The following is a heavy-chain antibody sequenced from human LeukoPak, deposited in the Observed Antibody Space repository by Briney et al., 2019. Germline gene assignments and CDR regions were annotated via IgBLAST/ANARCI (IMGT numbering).Heavy chain of an antibody. CDR2: IRDASTI. J-gene: IGHJ4*02. V-gene: IGHV3-48*04. CDR3: ARDRGYFDN. CDR1: GFXFSVYS. Sequence: GGSLRLSCAASGFXFSVYSINWVRQAPGKGLEWVAYIRDASTIYYADSVKGRFTISRDNVQNSLYLQMNSLRAEDTAMYYCARDRGYFDNWGQGTLVTVSS.